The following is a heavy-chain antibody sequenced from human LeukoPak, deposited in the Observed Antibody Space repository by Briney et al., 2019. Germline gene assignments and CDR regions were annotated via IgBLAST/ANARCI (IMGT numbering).Heavy chain of an antibody. CDR2: ISGGTT. J-gene: IGHJ4*02. V-gene: IGHV3-49*04. Sequence: GGSPRLSCAASGFTFSSYSMNWVRQAPGEGREWIGFISGGTTEYAASVKGRFTISRDDSTSIAYLQMNSLTTEDTAVYYCSRGSGWLSVYWGQGTLVTVSS. CDR1: GFTFSSYS. D-gene: IGHD6-19*01. CDR3: SRGSGWLSVY.